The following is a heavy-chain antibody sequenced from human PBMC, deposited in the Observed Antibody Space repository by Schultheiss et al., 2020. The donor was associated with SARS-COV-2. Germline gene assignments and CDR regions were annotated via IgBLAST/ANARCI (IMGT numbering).Heavy chain of an antibody. V-gene: IGHV3-21*01. Sequence: GGSLRLSCAASGFTFSSYSMNWVRQAPGKGLEWVSSISSSSSYIYYADSVKGRFTNSRDNAKNSLYLQMNSLRAEDTAVYYCAGESPHAYYYDSSGYYVGAFDIWGQGTMVTVSS. J-gene: IGHJ3*02. D-gene: IGHD3-22*01. CDR3: AGESPHAYYYDSSGYYVGAFDI. CDR1: GFTFSSYS. CDR2: ISSSSSYI.